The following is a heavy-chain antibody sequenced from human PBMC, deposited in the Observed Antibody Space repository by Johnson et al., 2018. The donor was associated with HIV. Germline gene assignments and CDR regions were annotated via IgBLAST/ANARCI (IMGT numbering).Heavy chain of an antibody. J-gene: IGHJ3*02. V-gene: IGHV3-20*04. Sequence: VQLVESGGGLVQPGGSLRLSCAASGFTVSSYYMSWVRQAPGKGLEWVSAINWNGGSTGYVDSVKGRFTISRDNANNSLYMQMNSLRAEDTALYYCARQNYYDSSGQGGGLDIWGQGTMVTVSS. D-gene: IGHD3-22*01. CDR2: INWNGGST. CDR1: GFTVSSYY. CDR3: ARQNYYDSSGQGGGLDI.